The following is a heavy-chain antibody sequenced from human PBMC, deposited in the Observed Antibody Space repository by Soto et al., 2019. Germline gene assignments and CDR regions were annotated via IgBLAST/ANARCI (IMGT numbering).Heavy chain of an antibody. Sequence: GGSLRLSCAASGFTFSDHYMDWVRQAPGKGLEWVGRGTNRADSYSTQYAASVKGRFTISRDDSKSSLYLQMNSLKTEDTAVYYCARGNIPIPPDYYYYMDVWGKGIPVTVSS. CDR3: ARGNIPIPPDYYYYMDV. D-gene: IGHD3-3*01. J-gene: IGHJ6*03. CDR1: GFTFSDHY. CDR2: GTNRADSYST. V-gene: IGHV3-72*01.